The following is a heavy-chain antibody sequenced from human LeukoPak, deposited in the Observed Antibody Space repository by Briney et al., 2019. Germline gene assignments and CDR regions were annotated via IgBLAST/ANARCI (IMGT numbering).Heavy chain of an antibody. Sequence: PGGSLRLSCAGSGFTFSSYAMHWVRQAPGKGLEWVAVISYDGSTKYYADSVKGRFTISRDNSKNTLYLQMNSLRAEDTAVYYCAKDWYYYDSSGYYPSSNNWFDPWGQGTLVTVSS. CDR3: AKDWYYYDSSGYYPSSNNWFDP. D-gene: IGHD3-22*01. CDR2: ISYDGSTK. V-gene: IGHV3-30-3*01. J-gene: IGHJ5*02. CDR1: GFTFSSYA.